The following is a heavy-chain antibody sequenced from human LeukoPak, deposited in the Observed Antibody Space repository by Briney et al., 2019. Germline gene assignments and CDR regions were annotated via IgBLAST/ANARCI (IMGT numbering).Heavy chain of an antibody. CDR1: GDTFSSYA. CDR3: ARGKDYYYGMDV. J-gene: IGHJ6*02. V-gene: IGHV1-69*13. CDR2: IIPIFGTA. Sequence: SVKVSCKASGDTFSSYAISWVRQAPGQGLEWMGGIIPIFGTANYAQKFQGRVTITADESTSTAYMELSSLRSEDTAVYYCARGKDYYYGMDVWGQGTTVTVSS.